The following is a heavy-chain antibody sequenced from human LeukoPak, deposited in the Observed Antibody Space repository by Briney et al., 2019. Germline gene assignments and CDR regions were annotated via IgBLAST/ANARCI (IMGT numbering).Heavy chain of an antibody. Sequence: GGSLRLSCTASGFTFSSYWMSWVRQAPGKGLEWVANIKQDGSEKKYVDSVKGRFTISRDNAKNSLYLQMNSLRAEDTAVYYCARRGDYDSSGYYLDYWGQGTLVTVSS. D-gene: IGHD3-22*01. CDR3: ARRGDYDSSGYYLDY. CDR1: GFTFSSYW. CDR2: IKQDGSEK. V-gene: IGHV3-7*01. J-gene: IGHJ4*02.